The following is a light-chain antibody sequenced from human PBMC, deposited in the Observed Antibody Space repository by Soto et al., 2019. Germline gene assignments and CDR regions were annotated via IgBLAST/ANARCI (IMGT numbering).Light chain of an antibody. CDR3: QSYDSSLSGVV. Sequence: QSVVTQPPSVSGAPGHRVTISCTGSSSNIGAGYDVHWYQQLPGTAPKLLIYGNSNRPSGVPDRFSGSKSGTSASLDITGLQAEDEADYYCQSYDSSLSGVVFGGGTKLTVL. CDR1: SSNIGAGYD. J-gene: IGLJ2*01. V-gene: IGLV1-40*01. CDR2: GNS.